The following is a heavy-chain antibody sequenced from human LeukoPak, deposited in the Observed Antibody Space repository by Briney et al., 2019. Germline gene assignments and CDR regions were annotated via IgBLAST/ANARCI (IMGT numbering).Heavy chain of an antibody. CDR1: GFTFSTYG. J-gene: IGHJ3*02. CDR2: ISYDGSNK. D-gene: IGHD2-21*02. V-gene: IGHV3-30*18. Sequence: PGRSLRLSCAASGFTFSTYGMHWVRQAPGKGLEWVTVISYDGSNKYYADSVKGRFTISRDNSKNTMILQMNSLRAEDTGIYYCAKDRQKQIVVETPGLAAFDIWGQGTKVTVSS. CDR3: AKDRQKQIVVETPGLAAFDI.